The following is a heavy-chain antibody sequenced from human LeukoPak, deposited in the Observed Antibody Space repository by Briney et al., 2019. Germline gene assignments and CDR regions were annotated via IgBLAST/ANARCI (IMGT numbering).Heavy chain of an antibody. J-gene: IGHJ6*02. Sequence: GGSLRLSCAASGFTFSSYAMHWVRQAPGKGLEWVAVISYDGSNKYYADSVKGRFTISRDNSKNTLYLQMNSLRAEDTAVYYCARGGVRGVPLDVWGQGTTVTVSS. CDR1: GFTFSSYA. D-gene: IGHD3-10*01. CDR3: ARGGVRGVPLDV. CDR2: ISYDGSNK. V-gene: IGHV3-30-3*01.